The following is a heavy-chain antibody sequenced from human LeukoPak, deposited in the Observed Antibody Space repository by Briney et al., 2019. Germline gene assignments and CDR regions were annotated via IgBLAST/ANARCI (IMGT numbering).Heavy chain of an antibody. Sequence: SETLSLTCTVSGGSISSYYWSWIRQPPGKGLEWIGRIYTSGSTNYNPSLKSRVTMSVDTSRNQFSLKLSSVTAADTAVYYCARDRYYYDSSGYHLLDIWGQGTMVTVSS. CDR1: GGSISSYY. CDR3: ARDRYYYDSSGYHLLDI. D-gene: IGHD3-22*01. CDR2: IYTSGST. V-gene: IGHV4-4*07. J-gene: IGHJ3*02.